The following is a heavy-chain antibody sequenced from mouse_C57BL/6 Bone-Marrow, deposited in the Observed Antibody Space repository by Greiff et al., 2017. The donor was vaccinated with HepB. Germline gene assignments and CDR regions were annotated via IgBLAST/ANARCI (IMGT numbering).Heavy chain of an antibody. V-gene: IGHV6-6*01. Sequence: EVKLEESGGGLVQPGGSMKLSCAASGFTFSDAWMDWVRQSPEKGLEWVAEIRNKANNHATYYAESVKGMFTISRDDSKSRVYLQMNSLRAEDTCIYYCTRGIRGYAMDYWGQGTSVTVSS. CDR3: TRGIRGYAMDY. D-gene: IGHD2-4*01. CDR2: IRNKANNHAT. CDR1: GFTFSDAW. J-gene: IGHJ4*01.